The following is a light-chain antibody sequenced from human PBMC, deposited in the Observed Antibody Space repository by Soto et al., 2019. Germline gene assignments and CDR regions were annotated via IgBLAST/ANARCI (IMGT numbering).Light chain of an antibody. J-gene: IGKJ4*01. Sequence: EIVLTQSPVILSLSPGERATLSCRASQSVSSYLAWYQQKPGQAPRLLIYDASNRATGIPARFSGSGSGTDFTLTISSLEAEDFAVYYCQQRSNWPSTFGGGAKVEIK. CDR2: DAS. V-gene: IGKV3-11*01. CDR1: QSVSSY. CDR3: QQRSNWPST.